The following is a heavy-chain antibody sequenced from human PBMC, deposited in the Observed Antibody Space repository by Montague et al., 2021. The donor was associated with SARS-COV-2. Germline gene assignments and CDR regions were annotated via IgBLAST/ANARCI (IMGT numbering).Heavy chain of an antibody. D-gene: IGHD2-8*01. CDR1: GFSFRSFS. CDR3: VRDPGMNGLDI. J-gene: IGHJ3*02. Sequence: SLRLSCAASGFSFRSFSMHWVRQAPGKGLESLAVVSTDVNEKYYSGSVRGRFTISRDNSKNTVSLQVNSLRVEDTAVYYCVRDPGMNGLDIWGQGTRVTVSS. V-gene: IGHV3-30*04. CDR2: VSTDVNEK.